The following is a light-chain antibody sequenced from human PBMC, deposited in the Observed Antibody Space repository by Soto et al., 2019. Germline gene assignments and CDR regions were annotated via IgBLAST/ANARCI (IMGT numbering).Light chain of an antibody. J-gene: IGKJ1*01. V-gene: IGKV3-20*01. CDR3: QQYGSSRT. CDR1: QSVSSSY. CDR2: DTS. Sequence: EIVLTQSPGTLSSSPGERATLSCRASQSVSSSYLAWYQQNPGQAPRLLIYDTSSRATGIPDRFSGSGSGTDFTLTISRLEPEDFAVYYCQQYGSSRTFGQGTKVDIK.